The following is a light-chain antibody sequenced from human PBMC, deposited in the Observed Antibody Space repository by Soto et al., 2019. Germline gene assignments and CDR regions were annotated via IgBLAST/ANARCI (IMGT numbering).Light chain of an antibody. CDR3: QHRNDWPFT. J-gene: IGKJ4*01. Sequence: EVVLTQSPATLSLSPGERATLSCRASQSVYSYLAWYQQKPGQPPWLLIPDVSNRATGIPARFSGSGYGTDFTLTISSLEPEYFAVYYCQHRNDWPFTFGGGTKVEIK. V-gene: IGKV3-11*01. CDR2: DVS. CDR1: QSVYSY.